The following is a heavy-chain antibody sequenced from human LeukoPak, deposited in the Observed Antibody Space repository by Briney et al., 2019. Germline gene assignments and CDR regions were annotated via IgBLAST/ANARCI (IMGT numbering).Heavy chain of an antibody. Sequence: GRSLRLSCTASGFTFGDYAMSWFRQAPGKGLEWVGFIRSKAYGGTTEYAASVKGRFTISRDDPKSIAYLQMNSLKTEDTAVYYCTRSVRIYCSGGSCLDAFDIWGQGTMVTVSS. CDR2: IRSKAYGGTT. D-gene: IGHD2-15*01. J-gene: IGHJ3*02. CDR1: GFTFGDYA. CDR3: TRSVRIYCSGGSCLDAFDI. V-gene: IGHV3-49*03.